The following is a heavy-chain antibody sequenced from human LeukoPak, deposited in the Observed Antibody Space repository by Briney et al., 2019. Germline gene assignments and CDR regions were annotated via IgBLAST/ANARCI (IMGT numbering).Heavy chain of an antibody. CDR2: ISSSIITI. CDR3: ARGHLPRRAFDY. Sequence: GGSLRLSCVASGFTFSTYSMNWVRQAPGKGLEWVSYISSSIITIYYADSVKGRFTISRDNAKNSLYLQMNSLRDEDTAVYYCARGHLPRRAFDYWGQGTLVTVSS. V-gene: IGHV3-48*02. J-gene: IGHJ4*02. CDR1: GFTFSTYS.